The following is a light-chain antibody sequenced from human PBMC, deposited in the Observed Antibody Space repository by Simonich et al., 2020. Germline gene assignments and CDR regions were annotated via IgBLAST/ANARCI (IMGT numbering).Light chain of an antibody. CDR3: QQYYSTPYT. CDR2: WAS. V-gene: IGKV4-1*01. CDR1: QSVLYSSNNKNY. Sequence: DIAMTQSPDSLAVSLGERATINYKSSQSVLYSSNNKNYVAWYQQKPGQPPKLLIYWASTRESGVPDRCSGSGSGTDFTLTISSLQAEDVAVYYCQQYYSTPYTFGPGTKVDIK. J-gene: IGKJ3*01.